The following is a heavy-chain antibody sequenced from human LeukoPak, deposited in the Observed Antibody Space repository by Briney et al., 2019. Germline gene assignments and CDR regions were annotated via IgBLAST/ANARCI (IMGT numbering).Heavy chain of an antibody. CDR1: GGSFSGYY. Sequence: SETLSLTCAVYGGSFSGYYWSWIRQPPGKGLEWIGEINHRGSTNYNPSLKSRVTISVDTSKNQFSLKLSSVTAADTAVYYCARDSGYGSGSYIPVGDYWGQGTLVTVSS. CDR3: ARDSGYGSGSYIPVGDY. V-gene: IGHV4-34*01. J-gene: IGHJ4*02. CDR2: INHRGST. D-gene: IGHD3-10*01.